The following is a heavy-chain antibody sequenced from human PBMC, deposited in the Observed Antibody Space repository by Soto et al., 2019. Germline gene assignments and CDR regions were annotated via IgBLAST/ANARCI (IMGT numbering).Heavy chain of an antibody. D-gene: IGHD3-3*01. Sequence: PGGSLRLSCRASGSDFSTYSMNWVRQAPGQGLEWIAYVSLDSDSIQYADSVKGRFTISRDDAENSLYLQMDSLRDEDTATYYCARLYYDYVWGQGTTVTVPS. CDR3: ARLYYDYV. J-gene: IGHJ6*02. CDR2: VSLDSDSI. CDR1: GSDFSTYS. V-gene: IGHV3-48*02.